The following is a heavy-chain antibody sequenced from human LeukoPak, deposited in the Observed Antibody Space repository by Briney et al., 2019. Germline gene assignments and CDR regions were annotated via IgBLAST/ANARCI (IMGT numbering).Heavy chain of an antibody. V-gene: IGHV3-21*01. J-gene: IGHJ3*02. Sequence: PGGSLKLSCAASGFTFSSYSMNWVRQAPGKGLEWVSSISSSSSYIYYADSVKGRFTISRDNSKNTLYLQMNSLRAEDTAVYYCAREQLNWNDVVDAFDIWGQGTMVTVSS. CDR2: ISSSSSYI. CDR1: GFTFSSYS. CDR3: AREQLNWNDVVDAFDI. D-gene: IGHD1-1*01.